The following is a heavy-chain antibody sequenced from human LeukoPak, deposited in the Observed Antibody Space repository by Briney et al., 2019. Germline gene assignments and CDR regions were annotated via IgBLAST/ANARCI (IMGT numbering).Heavy chain of an antibody. V-gene: IGHV1-46*01. CDR2: INPSGGST. Sequence: GASVKVSCKASGYTFTSYYMHWVRQAPGQGLEWMGIINPSGGSTSYAQKFQGRVTMTRDTSTSTVYMELSSLRSEDTAVYYCARGSSVGFGELPFELWGQGTLVTVSS. CDR1: GYTFTSYY. CDR3: ARGSSVGFGELPFEL. D-gene: IGHD3-10*01. J-gene: IGHJ4*02.